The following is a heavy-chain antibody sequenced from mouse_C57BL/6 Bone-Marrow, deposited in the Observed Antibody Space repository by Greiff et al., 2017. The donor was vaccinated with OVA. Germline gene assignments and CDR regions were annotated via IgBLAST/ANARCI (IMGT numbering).Heavy chain of an antibody. CDR2: IWSGGST. CDR3: ARQGLHFDY. D-gene: IGHD3-3*01. J-gene: IGHJ2*01. V-gene: IGHV2-2*01. CDR1: GFSLTSYG. Sequence: VQLVESGPGLVQPSQSLSITCTVSGFSLTSYGVHWVRQSPGKGLEWLGVIWSGGSTDYNAAFISRLSISKDNSKSQVFFKMNSLQADDTAIYYCARQGLHFDYWGQGTTLTVSS.